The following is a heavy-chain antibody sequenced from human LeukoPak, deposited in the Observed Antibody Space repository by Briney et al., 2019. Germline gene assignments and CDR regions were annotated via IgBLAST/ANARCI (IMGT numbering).Heavy chain of an antibody. CDR2: INPNSGGT. D-gene: IGHD2-2*02. CDR3: ARERGRVSSTSCYNY. J-gene: IGHJ4*02. V-gene: IGHV1-2*02. Sequence: ASVKVSCKASGYTFTGYYMHWVRQAPGQGLEWMGWINPNSGGTNYAQKFQGRVTMTRDTSISTAYMELSRLRSDDTAVYYCARERGRVSSTSCYNYWGQGTLVTVSS. CDR1: GYTFTGYY.